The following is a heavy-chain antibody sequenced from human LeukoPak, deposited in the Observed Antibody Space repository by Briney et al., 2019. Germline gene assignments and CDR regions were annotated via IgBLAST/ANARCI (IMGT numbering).Heavy chain of an antibody. V-gene: IGHV4-34*01. Sequence: SETLSLTCAVYGGSSIGHYWTWIRQPPGKGMQWIGEVNDRGSTNYNPSLKSRLTISEDKSKKQFSLRLPSVTAADTAVYYCARGVVSGRFGDYYYYMDVWGKGTTVTVSS. CDR3: ARGVVSGRFGDYYYYMDV. D-gene: IGHD1-14*01. CDR1: GGSSIGHY. CDR2: VNDRGST. J-gene: IGHJ6*03.